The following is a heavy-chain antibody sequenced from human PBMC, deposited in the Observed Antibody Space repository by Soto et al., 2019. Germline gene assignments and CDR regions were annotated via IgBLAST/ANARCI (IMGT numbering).Heavy chain of an antibody. CDR3: SIGSWSAETFDI. CDR1: GGTFNTYT. D-gene: IGHD2-2*01. J-gene: IGHJ3*02. Sequence: QVHLVQSGAEVKTPGSSVKVSCKAAGGTFNTYTLIWVRQAPGHGLEWMGRIIPMLTVTNSAQKFQGRVTLTADKSTGTAFMELPSLRSDDTAIYYCSIGSWSAETFDIWGQGTRVTVSS. V-gene: IGHV1-69*02. CDR2: IIPMLTVT.